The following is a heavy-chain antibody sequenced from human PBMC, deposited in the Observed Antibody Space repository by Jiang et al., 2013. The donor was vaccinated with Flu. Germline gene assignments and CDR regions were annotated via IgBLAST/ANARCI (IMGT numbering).Heavy chain of an antibody. CDR2: FIPILRRA. V-gene: IGHV1-69*01. D-gene: IGHD2-8*01. Sequence: SGAEVKKPGSSVKVSCKASGDTFSTYAINWVRQAPGQGLEWMGGFIPILRRADYAQKFQGRVTITADESATTAYMELSSLRSEDTAIYYCAREGSPYCTTGSCYFDYWGQGTLVTVSS. CDR1: GDTFSTYA. CDR3: AREGSPYCTTGSCYFDY. J-gene: IGHJ4*02.